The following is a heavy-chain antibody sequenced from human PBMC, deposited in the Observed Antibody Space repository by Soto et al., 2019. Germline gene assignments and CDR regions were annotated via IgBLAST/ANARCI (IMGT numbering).Heavy chain of an antibody. V-gene: IGHV4-59*01. CDR1: GGSISSYY. CDR2: IYYSGST. J-gene: IGHJ4*02. Sequence: QVQLQESGPGLVKPSETLSLTCTVSGGSISSYYWSWIRQPPGKGLEWIGHIYYSGSTNYNPSLKSRVTISVDTSKNQFSLKLSSVTAADTAVYCGARALSGVVVTAIDYWGQGTLVTVSS. CDR3: ARALSGVVVTAIDY. D-gene: IGHD2-21*02.